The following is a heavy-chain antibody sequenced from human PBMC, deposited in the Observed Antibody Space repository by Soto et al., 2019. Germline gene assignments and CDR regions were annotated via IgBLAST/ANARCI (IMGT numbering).Heavy chain of an antibody. V-gene: IGHV4-39*01. CDR2: IYYSGST. D-gene: IGHD3-10*01. J-gene: IGHJ4*02. CDR3: SRLWFGELLPYCFDY. Sequence: PLETQSLTSSVAEVTSGNSSCYWVRKRKPPWMGLDWIGIIYYSGSTYYNPSLKSRVTISVDTSKTQFSLKLSSVTAADTAVYYCSRLWFGELLPYCFDYWGQGLLVSVSS. CDR1: EVTSGNSSCY.